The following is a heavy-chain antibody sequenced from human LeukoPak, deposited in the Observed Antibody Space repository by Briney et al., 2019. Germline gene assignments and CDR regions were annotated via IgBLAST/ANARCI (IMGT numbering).Heavy chain of an antibody. V-gene: IGHV3-9*01. CDR3: VKDATRIRIFGDAFDI. Sequence: GGSLRLSCAASGFTFEDYAMHWVRQAPGKGLEWVSGIHWNSGRLAYADSVKGRFTISRDNAKNSLHLQMDSLRPEDTALYYCVKDATRIRIFGDAFDIWGQGTMVTVSS. J-gene: IGHJ3*02. CDR1: GFTFEDYA. D-gene: IGHD3-3*01. CDR2: IHWNSGRL.